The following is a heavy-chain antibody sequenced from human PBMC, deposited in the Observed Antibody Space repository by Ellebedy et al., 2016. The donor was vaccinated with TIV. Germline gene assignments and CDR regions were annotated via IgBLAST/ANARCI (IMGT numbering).Heavy chain of an antibody. CDR1: GGTFSSYA. V-gene: IGHV1-69*13. Sequence: AASVKVSCKASGGTFSSYAISWVRQAPGQGLEWMGGIIPIFGTANYAQKFQGRVTITADESTSTAYMELSSLRSEDTAVYYCARDGYSSSWYDASIGYYYGMDVWGQGTTVTVSS. CDR3: ARDGYSSSWYDASIGYYYGMDV. J-gene: IGHJ6*02. D-gene: IGHD6-13*01. CDR2: IIPIFGTA.